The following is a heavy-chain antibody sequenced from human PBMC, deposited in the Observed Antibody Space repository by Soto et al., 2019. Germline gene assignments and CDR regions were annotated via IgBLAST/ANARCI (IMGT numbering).Heavy chain of an antibody. CDR1: GGSISSYY. D-gene: IGHD3-10*01. V-gene: IGHV4-59*08. CDR2: IYYSGST. Sequence: QVQLQESGPGLVKPSETLSLTCTVSGGSISSYYWSWIRQPPGKGLEWIGYIYYSGSTNYNPSLKSRVTISVDTSKNRFSLKLSSVTAADTAVYYGARRYGSAFDYWGQGTLVTVSS. CDR3: ARRYGSAFDY. J-gene: IGHJ4*02.